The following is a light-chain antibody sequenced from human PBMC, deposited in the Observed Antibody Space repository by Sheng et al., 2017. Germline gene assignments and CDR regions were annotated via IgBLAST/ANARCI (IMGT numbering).Light chain of an antibody. CDR1: QGISTY. V-gene: IGKV1-9*01. CDR2: GAS. Sequence: QLTQSPSSLSASVGDRVIITCRASQGISTYLAWYQQKPEKAPNLLIYGASTLQSGVPSRFSGSGSGTDFTLTISSLQPEDFATYYCQQVTIYPYTFGQGDQAGDQT. CDR3: QQVTIYPYT. J-gene: IGKJ2*01.